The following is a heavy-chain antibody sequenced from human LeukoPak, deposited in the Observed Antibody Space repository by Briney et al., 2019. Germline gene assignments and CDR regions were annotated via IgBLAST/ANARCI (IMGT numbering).Heavy chain of an antibody. Sequence: TGGSLRLSCAASGFTFSDYYMSWIRQAPGKGLEWVSYISSSGSTIYYADSVKGRFTISRDNAKNSLYLQMNSLRAEDTAVYYCARDRMATTTFDYWGQGTLVTVSS. D-gene: IGHD5-24*01. CDR1: GFTFSDYY. CDR3: ARDRMATTTFDY. J-gene: IGHJ4*02. CDR2: ISSSGSTI. V-gene: IGHV3-11*01.